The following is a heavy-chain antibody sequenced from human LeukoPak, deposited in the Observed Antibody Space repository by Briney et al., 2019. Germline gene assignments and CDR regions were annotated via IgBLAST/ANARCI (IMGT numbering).Heavy chain of an antibody. V-gene: IGHV4-59*08. CDR3: ARHTGYYGSVYYMDV. J-gene: IGHJ6*03. D-gene: IGHD3-10*01. CDR1: GGSISSYY. CDR2: IYYSXXT. Sequence: PSETLSLTCTVSGGSISSYYXXXXRQPPGKXXXXXXXIYYSXXTNYNPSXXSRVXXXXDTSKNQFSLKLTSVTAADTAVYYCARHTGYYGSVYYMDVWGKGTTVTVSS.